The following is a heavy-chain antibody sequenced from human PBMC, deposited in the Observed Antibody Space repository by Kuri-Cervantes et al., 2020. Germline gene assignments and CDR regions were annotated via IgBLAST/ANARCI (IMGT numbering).Heavy chain of an antibody. CDR1: GGSISSGGYY. V-gene: IGHV4-31*03. D-gene: IGHD3-22*01. CDR3: ARDSPVAYDSSGYYYYDAFDI. Sequence: SETLSLTCTVSGGSISSGGYYWSWIRQHPGKGLEWIGYIYYSGSTYYNPSLKSRVTISVDTSKNQFSLKLSSVTAADTAVYYCARDSPVAYDSSGYYYYDAFDIWGQGTMVTVSS. J-gene: IGHJ3*02. CDR2: IYYSGST.